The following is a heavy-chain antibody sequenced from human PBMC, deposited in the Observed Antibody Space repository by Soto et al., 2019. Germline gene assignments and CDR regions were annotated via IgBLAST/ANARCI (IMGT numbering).Heavy chain of an antibody. V-gene: IGHV1-3*01. D-gene: IGHD3-22*01. CDR2: INAGNGHT. Sequence: ASVKVSCKASGYTFTSYAIHWVRQAPGQRLEWMGWINAGNGHTKYSQKFQGRVTITRDTSATTAYMDLSSLRSEDTAVYYCARENYDFLLDQRGQGTLVTVSS. CDR1: GYTFTSYA. J-gene: IGHJ4*02. CDR3: ARENYDFLLDQ.